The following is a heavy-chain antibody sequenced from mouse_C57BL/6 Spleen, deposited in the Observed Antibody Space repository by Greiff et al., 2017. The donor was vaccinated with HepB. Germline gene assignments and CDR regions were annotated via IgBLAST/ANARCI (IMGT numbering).Heavy chain of an antibody. Sequence: ESGPGLVKPSQSLSLTCSVTGYSITSGYYWNWIRQFPGNKLEWMGYISYDGSNNYNPSLKNRISITRDTSKNQFFLKLNSVTTEDTATYYCAIVYYGSSPWYFDVWGTGTTVTVSS. V-gene: IGHV3-6*01. J-gene: IGHJ1*03. CDR3: AIVYYGSSPWYFDV. D-gene: IGHD1-1*01. CDR1: GYSITSGYY. CDR2: ISYDGSN.